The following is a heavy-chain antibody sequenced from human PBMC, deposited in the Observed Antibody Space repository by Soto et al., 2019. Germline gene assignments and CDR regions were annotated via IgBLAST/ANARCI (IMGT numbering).Heavy chain of an antibody. CDR1: GFTFSSCS. CDR2: ISGSGDTK. CDR3: AKYCSSDVCFDY. D-gene: IGHD2-8*01. J-gene: IGHJ4*02. V-gene: IGHV3-48*02. Sequence: EVQLVESGGGLVQPGGSLRLSCASSGFTFSSCSMNWVRQAPGKGLEWVSFISGSGDTKYYADLVKGQYTISRDNAKKSLYLQMSSLRDEDTAVYYCAKYCSSDVCFDYWGQGTLVTVSS.